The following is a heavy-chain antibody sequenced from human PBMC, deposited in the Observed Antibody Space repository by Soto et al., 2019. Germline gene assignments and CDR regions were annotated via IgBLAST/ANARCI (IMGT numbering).Heavy chain of an antibody. CDR2: INHSGST. CDR3: ARAGNDFWSGYLALNWFQP. J-gene: IGHJ5*02. Sequence: SETLSLTCAVYGGSFSGYYWSWIRQAPGKGLEWIGEINHSGSTNYNPSLKSRVTTSVDTSKNQFSLKLSSVTAADTAVYYCARAGNDFWSGYLALNWFQPWGQAPLVTVS. D-gene: IGHD3-3*01. CDR1: GGSFSGYY. V-gene: IGHV4-34*01.